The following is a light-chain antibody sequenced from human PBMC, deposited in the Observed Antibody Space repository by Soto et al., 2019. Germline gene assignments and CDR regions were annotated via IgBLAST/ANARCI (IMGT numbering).Light chain of an antibody. J-gene: IGKJ1*01. CDR3: QYYDSSPT. CDR2: GAS. Sequence: EIVLTQSPGTLSLSPGERATLSCRASQSVSSSYLAWYQQKPGQAPRLLMYGASSRATGIPVRFSGSGSGTDFTLTISRLEPEDFAVYYCQYYDSSPTFGQGTKVDIK. V-gene: IGKV3-20*01. CDR1: QSVSSSY.